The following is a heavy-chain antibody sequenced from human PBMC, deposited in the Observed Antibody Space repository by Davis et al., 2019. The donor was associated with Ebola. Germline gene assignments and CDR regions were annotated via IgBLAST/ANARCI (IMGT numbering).Heavy chain of an antibody. CDR1: GFSFSDSW. V-gene: IGHV3-74*01. J-gene: IGHJ6*02. D-gene: IGHD2-15*01. CDR2: INGDGTLI. CDR3: ARREGGRADLYCSGGSCYSGYYYYYGMDV. Sequence: HTGGSLRLSCAASGFSFSDSWMHWVRQAPGKGLVWVSRINGDGTLITYADSVKGRFTISRDNAKNSLYLQMNSLRAEDTAVYSCARREGGRADLYCSGGSCYSGYYYYYGMDVWGQGTTVTVSS.